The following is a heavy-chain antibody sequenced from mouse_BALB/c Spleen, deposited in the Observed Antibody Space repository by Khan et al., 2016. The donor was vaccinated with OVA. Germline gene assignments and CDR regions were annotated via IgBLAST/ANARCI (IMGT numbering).Heavy chain of an antibody. V-gene: IGHV3-2*02. CDR2: ISYSGNT. D-gene: IGHD1-1*01. Sequence: EVQLQESGPGLVKPSQSLSLTCTVTGYSITSDYAWNWIRQFPGNKLEWMGYISYSGNTNYNPSLKSRISITRDTSKNQFFLQLNSVTTEDTATYYCARVYGGDFDYWGQGTTLIVSS. CDR3: ARVYGGDFDY. CDR1: GYSITSDYA. J-gene: IGHJ2*01.